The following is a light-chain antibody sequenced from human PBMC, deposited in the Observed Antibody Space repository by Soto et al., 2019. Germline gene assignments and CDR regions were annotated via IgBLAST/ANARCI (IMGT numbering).Light chain of an antibody. CDR2: AAS. J-gene: IGKJ1*01. CDR1: QGTSSY. Sequence: IQLTQSPSSLSASVGDRVTITCRASQGTSSYLAWYQQKPGKAPKLLIYAASTLQSGVPSRFSGSGSGTEFTLTISSLQAADFATYYCQQYNTYPWTFGQGTKVDIK. V-gene: IGKV1-9*01. CDR3: QQYNTYPWT.